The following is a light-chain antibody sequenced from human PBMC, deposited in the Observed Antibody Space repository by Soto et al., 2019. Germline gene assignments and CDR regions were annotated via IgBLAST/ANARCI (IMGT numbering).Light chain of an antibody. CDR1: QDINTY. V-gene: IGKV1-9*01. CDR2: AAS. J-gene: IGKJ5*01. CDR3: QQSKSYPIT. Sequence: DIQLTQSPSFLSASVGDRVTITCRASQDINTYLAWYQQKPGKAPKLLIFAASTLQNGVPSRFSGSGSGTEFTVTITRLQPEDLANYYCQQSKSYPITFGKGTRLKIK.